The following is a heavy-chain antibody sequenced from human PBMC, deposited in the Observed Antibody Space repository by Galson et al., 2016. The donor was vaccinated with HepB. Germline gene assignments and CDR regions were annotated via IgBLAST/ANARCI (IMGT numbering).Heavy chain of an antibody. Sequence: SLRLSCAASGFSFDDYTMHWVRQAPEKGLEWVSLISWEGGTTFYADSVKGRFTISRDNGINSLYLQMNRLRPEDTSLYYCAKGLTYGDYAASPFDYWGQGTLVTVSS. CDR3: AKGLTYGDYAASPFDY. J-gene: IGHJ4*02. CDR1: GFSFDDYT. D-gene: IGHD4-17*01. V-gene: IGHV3-43*01. CDR2: ISWEGGTT.